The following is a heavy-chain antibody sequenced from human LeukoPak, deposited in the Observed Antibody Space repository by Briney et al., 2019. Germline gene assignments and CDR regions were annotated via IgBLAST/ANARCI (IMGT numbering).Heavy chain of an antibody. J-gene: IGHJ4*02. CDR1: GGTFSSYA. CDR3: ARLSSGLRGDY. CDR2: IIPILGIA. D-gene: IGHD6-19*01. Sequence: SVEVSCKASGGTFSSYAISWVRQAPGQGLEWMGRIIPILGIANYAQKFQGRVTITADKSTSTAYMELSSLRSEDTAVYYCARLSSGLRGDYWGQGTLVTVSS. V-gene: IGHV1-69*04.